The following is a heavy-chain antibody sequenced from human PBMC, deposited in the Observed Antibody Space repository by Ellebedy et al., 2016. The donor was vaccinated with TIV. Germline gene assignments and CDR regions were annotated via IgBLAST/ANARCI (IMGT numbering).Heavy chain of an antibody. D-gene: IGHD1-26*01. V-gene: IGHV3-23*01. J-gene: IGHJ4*02. CDR1: GFTFSSYA. Sequence: GESLKISXAASGFTFSSYAMSWVRQAPGKGLEWVSAISGSGGSTYYADSVKGRFTISRDNSKNTLYLQMNSLRAEDTAVYYCARGGSYNGNYFDYWGQGTLVTVSS. CDR2: ISGSGGST. CDR3: ARGGSYNGNYFDY.